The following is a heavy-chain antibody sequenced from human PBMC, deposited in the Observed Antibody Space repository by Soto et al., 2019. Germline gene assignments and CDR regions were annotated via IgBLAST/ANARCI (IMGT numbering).Heavy chain of an antibody. Sequence: SETLSLTCTVSGGSIIYSYWTWIRQPPGKGLEWIGYISYTGSANYNASLKSRLTISVDTSKNQFSLKLSSVTAADTALYYCARENYGDYYYGMDVWGQGTTVTVSS. V-gene: IGHV4-59*01. D-gene: IGHD4-17*01. CDR2: ISYTGSA. CDR1: GGSIIYSY. J-gene: IGHJ6*02. CDR3: ARENYGDYYYGMDV.